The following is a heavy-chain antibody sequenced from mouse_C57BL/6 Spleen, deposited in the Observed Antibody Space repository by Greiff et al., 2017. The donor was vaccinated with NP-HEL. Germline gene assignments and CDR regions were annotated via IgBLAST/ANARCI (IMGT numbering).Heavy chain of an antibody. CDR2: ISYSGST. J-gene: IGHJ2*01. V-gene: IGHV3-2*02. CDR3: ARTARIKY. CDR1: GYSITSGYG. Sequence: DVQLQESGPGLVKPSQSLSLTCTVTGYSITSGYGWNCIRQFPGNKLEWMGYISYSGSTNYNPSLKSRISITRDTSKNQFFLQLNSVTTEDTATYYCARTARIKYWGQGTTLTGSS. D-gene: IGHD1-2*01.